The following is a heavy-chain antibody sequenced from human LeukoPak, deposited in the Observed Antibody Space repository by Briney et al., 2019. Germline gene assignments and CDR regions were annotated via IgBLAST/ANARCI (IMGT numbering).Heavy chain of an antibody. J-gene: IGHJ5*02. V-gene: IGHV3-48*01. CDR1: GFTFRSYG. CDR3: AKEQRGYTGYAVGSWFDP. D-gene: IGHD5-12*01. CDR2: ISSNSAII. Sequence: GGSLRLSCVASGFTFRSYGIHWVRQAPGKGLEWISYISSNSAIIYNADSVKGRFTISRDNAKNSLYLQMNSLRAEDTAVYYCAKEQRGYTGYAVGSWFDPWGQGTLVTVSS.